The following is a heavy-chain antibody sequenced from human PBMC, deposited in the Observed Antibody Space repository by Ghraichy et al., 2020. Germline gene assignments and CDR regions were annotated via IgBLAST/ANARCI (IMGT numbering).Heavy chain of an antibody. CDR3: AREWVLRYFDWPQFAP. CDR2: INHSGST. CDR1: GGSFSGYY. D-gene: IGHD3-9*01. J-gene: IGHJ5*02. V-gene: IGHV4-34*01. Sequence: SETLSLTCAVYGGSFSGYYWSWIRQPPGKGLEWIGEINHSGSTNYNPSLKSRVTISVDTSKNQFSLKLSSVTAADTAVYYCAREWVLRYFDWPQFAPWGQGTLVTVSS.